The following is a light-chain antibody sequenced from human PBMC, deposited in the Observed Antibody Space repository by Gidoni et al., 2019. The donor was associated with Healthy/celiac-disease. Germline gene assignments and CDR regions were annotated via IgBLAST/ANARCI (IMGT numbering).Light chain of an antibody. CDR2: KAS. J-gene: IGKJ1*01. Sequence: DIQMTQSPSTLSASVGDRVPITCRASQSISSWLAWYQKKPGNAPKLLIYKASSLESGVPSRFSGSGSGTEFTLTISSLQPDDFATYYCQQYNSYSWTFGQGTKVEIK. CDR3: QQYNSYSWT. CDR1: QSISSW. V-gene: IGKV1-5*03.